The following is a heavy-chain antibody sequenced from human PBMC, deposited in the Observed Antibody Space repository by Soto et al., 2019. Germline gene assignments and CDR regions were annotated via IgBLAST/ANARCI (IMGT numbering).Heavy chain of an antibody. CDR2: INHSGST. D-gene: IGHD3-10*01. J-gene: IGHJ6*02. CDR1: GGSFSGYY. CDR3: ARGSSGFTVYYYGMDV. V-gene: IGHV4-34*01. Sequence: SETLSLTCAVYGGSFSGYYWSWIRQPPGKGLEWIGEINHSGSTNYNPSLKNRVTISVDTSKNQFSLKLSSVTAADTAVYYCARGSSGFTVYYYGMDVWGQGTTVTVSS.